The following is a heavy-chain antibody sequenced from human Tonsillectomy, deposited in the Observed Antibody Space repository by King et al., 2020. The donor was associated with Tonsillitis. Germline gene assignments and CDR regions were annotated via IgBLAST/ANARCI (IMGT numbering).Heavy chain of an antibody. V-gene: IGHV3-30-3*01. Sequence: VQLVESGGGVVQPGRSLRLSCASSGFTFSTYAMHWVRQAPGKGLEWVAVISYDGSNEYYVDSVKGRFTISRDNSKNTLYLQMNSLRPEDTAVYYCARDSYGLDVWGQGTTVTVSS. CDR1: GFTFSTYA. CDR3: ARDSYGLDV. D-gene: IGHD3-16*01. J-gene: IGHJ6*02. CDR2: ISYDGSNE.